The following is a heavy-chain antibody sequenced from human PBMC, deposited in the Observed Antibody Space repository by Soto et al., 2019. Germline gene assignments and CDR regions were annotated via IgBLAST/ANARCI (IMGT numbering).Heavy chain of an antibody. CDR3: VRGGYYGSGPMDV. Sequence: EVQMVESGGGLVQPGGSLRLSCAASGFSFSSYDMHWVRQATGKGLDWISAIGTAGATYYLDSVKGRFTISRENAKNSFYLQMNSLRAGDTAVYYCVRGGYYGSGPMDVWGPGTTVTVSS. J-gene: IGHJ6*02. CDR1: GFSFSSYD. V-gene: IGHV3-13*01. D-gene: IGHD3-10*01. CDR2: IGTAGAT.